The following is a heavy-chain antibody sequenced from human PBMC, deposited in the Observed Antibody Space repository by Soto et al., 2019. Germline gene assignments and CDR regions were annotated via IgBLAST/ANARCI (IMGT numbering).Heavy chain of an antibody. CDR1: GGTFSRYS. J-gene: IGHJ6*02. V-gene: IGHV1-69*08. D-gene: IGHD2-2*01. Sequence: QVQLVQSGAEVKKPGSSVKVSCKASGGTFSRYSITWVRQAPGHGLEWIGRIIPIVGIASYAQKFQGRVTITADESTSTAYMELSSLRSDDTAVYYCAREDRDRETGLVPAAIDGMDVWGQGTMVTVSS. CDR2: IIPIVGIA. CDR3: AREDRDRETGLVPAAIDGMDV.